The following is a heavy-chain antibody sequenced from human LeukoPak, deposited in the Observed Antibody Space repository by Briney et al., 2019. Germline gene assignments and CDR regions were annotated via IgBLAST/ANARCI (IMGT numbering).Heavy chain of an antibody. CDR1: GGTFSIYA. CDR2: IIPILGIA. J-gene: IGHJ5*02. CDR3: ARDGSSSPQT. Sequence: HRASVKVSCKASGGTFSIYAISWVRQAPGQGLEWMGRIIPILGIANYAQKFQGRVTITADKSTSTAYMELSSLRSEDTAVYYCARDGSSSPQTWGQGTLVTVSS. V-gene: IGHV1-69*04. D-gene: IGHD6-6*01.